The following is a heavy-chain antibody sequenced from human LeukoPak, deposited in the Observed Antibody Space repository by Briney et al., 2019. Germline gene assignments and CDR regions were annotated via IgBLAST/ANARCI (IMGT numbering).Heavy chain of an antibody. CDR3: ARDIAWDY. CDR1: GFTFSSYS. J-gene: IGHJ4*02. CDR2: ISSSGSTM. D-gene: IGHD3-16*02. V-gene: IGHV3-48*04. Sequence: GGSLRLSCAASGFTFSSYSMIWVRQAPGKGLEWVSYISSSGSTMYYADSVKGRFTISRDNAKNSLHLQMNSLRAEDTAVYSCARDIAWDYWGQGTLVTVSS.